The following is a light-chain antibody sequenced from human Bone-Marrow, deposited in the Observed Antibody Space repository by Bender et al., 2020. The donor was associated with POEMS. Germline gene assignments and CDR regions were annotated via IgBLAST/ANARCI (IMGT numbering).Light chain of an antibody. CDR3: SSFTKRGTWV. CDR1: SSDVITYNH. Sequence: QSALTQPPSASGSPGQSIIISCTATSSDVITYNHVSWYQQHPGKAPKLVISEVSHRPSGLSYRFSGSKSGNTASLTISGLQADDEGDYYCSSFTKRGTWVFGGGTKLTVL. CDR2: EVS. J-gene: IGLJ3*02. V-gene: IGLV2-14*01.